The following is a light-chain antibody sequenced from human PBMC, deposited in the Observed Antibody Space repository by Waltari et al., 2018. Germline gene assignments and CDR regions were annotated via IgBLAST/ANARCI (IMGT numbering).Light chain of an antibody. CDR3: SAWDSSLGAWL. CDR2: RRN. J-gene: IGLJ2*01. Sequence: QAGLTQPPSMSHALRHTATPTCPGHHPNAGGQRLACLQQHQAHPPKLLAYRRNSRPSGISERFSASTSGNTASLTISGLQPEDEADYYCSAWDSSLGAWLFGGGTKLTVL. V-gene: IGLV10-54*04. CDR1: HPNAGGQR.